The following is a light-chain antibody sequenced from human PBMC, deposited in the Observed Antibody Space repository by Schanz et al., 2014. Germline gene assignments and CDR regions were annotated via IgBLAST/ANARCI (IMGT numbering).Light chain of an antibody. CDR3: CSYAGSYTVGGV. CDR2: ANN. V-gene: IGLV1-44*01. Sequence: QSVLTQPPSASGTPGQRVTVSCSGSNSNIGSKSVNWYQHLPGTAPKLLIYANNQRPSGVPDRFSASKSGNTASLTISGLQAEDEADYYCCSYAGSYTVGGVFGGGTKLTVL. J-gene: IGLJ3*02. CDR1: NSNIGSKS.